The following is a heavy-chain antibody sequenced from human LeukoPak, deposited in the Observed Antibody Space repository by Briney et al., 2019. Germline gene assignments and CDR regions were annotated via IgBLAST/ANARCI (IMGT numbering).Heavy chain of an antibody. Sequence: GGSLRLSCAACGFTVSSNYMSWLRQAPGKGLEWVSVIYSGGSTYYADSVKGRFTISRDNSKNTLYLQMNSLRAEDTAVYYCARDSGYDYFDYWGQGTLVTVSS. CDR3: ARDSGYDYFDY. V-gene: IGHV3-66*01. CDR2: IYSGGST. D-gene: IGHD5-12*01. J-gene: IGHJ4*02. CDR1: GFTVSSNY.